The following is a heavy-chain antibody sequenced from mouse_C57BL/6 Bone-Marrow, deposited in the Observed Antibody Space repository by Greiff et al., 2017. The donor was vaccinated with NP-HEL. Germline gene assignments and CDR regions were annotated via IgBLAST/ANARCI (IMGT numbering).Heavy chain of an antibody. CDR2: IDPSDSYT. CDR3: ARDGDTPYCDY. D-gene: IGHD3-3*01. V-gene: IGHV1-50*01. Sequence: QVQLQQPEAELVKPGASVKLSCKASGYTFTSYWMQWVKQRPGQGLEWIGEIDPSDSYTNYNQKFKGKATLTVDTSSSTAYMQLSSLTSEDSAVYYCARDGDTPYCDYWGQGTTLTVSS. J-gene: IGHJ2*01. CDR1: GYTFTSYW.